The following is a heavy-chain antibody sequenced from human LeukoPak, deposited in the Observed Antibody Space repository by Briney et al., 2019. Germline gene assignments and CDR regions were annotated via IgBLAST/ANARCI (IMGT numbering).Heavy chain of an antibody. J-gene: IGHJ4*02. CDR3: ARDLNGGY. D-gene: IGHD4-23*01. Sequence: VASVKVSCKASGYTFTGYYMHWVRQAPGQGLEWMGWINPNSGGTKYAQKLQGRVTMTTDTSTSTAYMELRSLRSDDTAVYYCARDLNGGYWGQGTLVTVSS. CDR1: GYTFTGYY. CDR2: INPNSGGT. V-gene: IGHV1-2*02.